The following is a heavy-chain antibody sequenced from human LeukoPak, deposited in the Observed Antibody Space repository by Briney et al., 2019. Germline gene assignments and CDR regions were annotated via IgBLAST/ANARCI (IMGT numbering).Heavy chain of an antibody. Sequence: GSLRLSCAASGFTFSSYWMHWVRQAPGKGLEWVSLISNRGGTTYYADSVKGRFTISRDNSKNTLYLQMNSLRAEDTAVYYCAKEGPYCGGDCYGVFDYWGQGTLVTVSS. J-gene: IGHJ4*02. D-gene: IGHD2-21*02. CDR1: GFTFSSYW. CDR3: AKEGPYCGGDCYGVFDY. CDR2: ISNRGGTT. V-gene: IGHV3-23*01.